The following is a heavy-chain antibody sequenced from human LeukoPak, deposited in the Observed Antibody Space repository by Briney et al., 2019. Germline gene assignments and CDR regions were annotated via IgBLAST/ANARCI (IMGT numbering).Heavy chain of an antibody. CDR1: GYSFPNYW. CDR2: IYPGDSHP. V-gene: IGHV5-51*01. J-gene: IGHJ5*02. Sequence: RGESLKISCKGSGYSFPNYWIGWVRQMPGKGLEWMGIIYPGDSHPRYSPSFQDQVTISVDKSISTAYLQWSSLKASDTAMYYCARGPYAYTSSATLGSYNWFDPWGQGSLVTVSS. D-gene: IGHD2-2*02. CDR3: ARGPYAYTSSATLGSYNWFDP.